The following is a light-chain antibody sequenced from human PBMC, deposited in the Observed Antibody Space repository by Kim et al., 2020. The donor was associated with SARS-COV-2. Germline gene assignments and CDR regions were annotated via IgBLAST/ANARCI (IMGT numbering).Light chain of an antibody. Sequence: ATINCKSSQSVLYSSNNKNYLAWYQQKPGQPPKLLIYWASTRESGVPDRFSGSGSGTDFTLTISSLQAEDVAVYYCQQYYSTPRIFGGGTKVDIK. V-gene: IGKV4-1*01. J-gene: IGKJ4*01. CDR1: QSVLYSSNNKNY. CDR3: QQYYSTPRI. CDR2: WAS.